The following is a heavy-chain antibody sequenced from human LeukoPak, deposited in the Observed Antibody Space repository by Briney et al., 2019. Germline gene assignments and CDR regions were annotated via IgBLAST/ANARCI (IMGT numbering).Heavy chain of an antibody. D-gene: IGHD3-10*01. J-gene: IGHJ4*02. CDR2: IYYSGST. V-gene: IGHV4-59*12. CDR1: GGSISSYY. Sequence: SETLSLTCTVSGGSISSYYWSWIRQPPGKGLEWIGYIYYSGSTNYNPSLKSRVTISVDTSKNQFSLKLSSVTAADTAVYYCARDMVEYYGSGSRVFDYWGQGTLVTVSS. CDR3: ARDMVEYYGSGSRVFDY.